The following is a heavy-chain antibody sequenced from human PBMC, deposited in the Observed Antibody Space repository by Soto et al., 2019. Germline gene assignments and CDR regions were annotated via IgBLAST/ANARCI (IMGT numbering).Heavy chain of an antibody. V-gene: IGHV1-3*01. CDR2: INAGNGNT. D-gene: IGHD2-2*01. CDR3: ARDHGVPADVTANWFDP. CDR1: GYTFTSYA. J-gene: IGHJ5*02. Sequence: ASVKVSCKASGYTFTSYAMHWVRQAPGQRLEWMGWINAGNGNTKYSQKFQGRVTITRDTSASTAYMELSSLRSEDTAVYYCARDHGVPADVTANWFDPWGQGTLGTVS.